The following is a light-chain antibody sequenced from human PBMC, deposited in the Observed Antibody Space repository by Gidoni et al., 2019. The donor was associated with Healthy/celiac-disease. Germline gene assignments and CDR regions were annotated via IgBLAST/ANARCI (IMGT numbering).Light chain of an antibody. CDR3: QQSYSTPFFT. Sequence: DIQMTQSPSSLSASVGDRVTITCRASQSISSYLNWYQQKPGKAPKLLIYAASSLQSGVPSRFSGSGSGTDFTLTISSLQPEDFATYYCQQSYSTPFFTFXPXTKVDIK. CDR1: QSISSY. V-gene: IGKV1-39*01. J-gene: IGKJ3*01. CDR2: AAS.